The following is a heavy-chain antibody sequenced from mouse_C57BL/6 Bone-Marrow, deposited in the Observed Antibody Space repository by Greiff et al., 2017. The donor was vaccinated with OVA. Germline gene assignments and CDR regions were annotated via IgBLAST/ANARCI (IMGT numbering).Heavy chain of an antibody. D-gene: IGHD2-3*01. CDR1: GFTFSSYG. CDR2: ISSGGSYT. J-gene: IGHJ2*01. Sequence: EVMLVESGGDLVKPGGSLKLSCAASGFTFSSYGMSWVRQTPDKRLEWVATISSGGSYTYYPDSVKWRFTISRDNAKNTLYLQMSSLKSEDTAMYYCARHERRWLLFDYWGQGTTLTVSS. CDR3: ARHERRWLLFDY. V-gene: IGHV5-6*01.